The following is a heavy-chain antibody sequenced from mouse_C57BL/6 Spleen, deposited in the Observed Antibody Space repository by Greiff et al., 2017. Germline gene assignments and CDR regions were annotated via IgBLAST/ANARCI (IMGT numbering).Heavy chain of an antibody. CDR2: IDPSDSYT. CDR1: GYTFTSYW. CDR3: ARKTSCDDGVGVDV. Sequence: QVQLQQPGAELVMPGASVKLSCKASGYTFTSYWMHWVKQRPGQGLEWIGEIDPSDSYTNYNQKFKGKSTLTVDKSSSTAYMQLSSLTSEDSAVYYCARKTSCDDGVGVDVGGTGNTVTVSS. D-gene: IGHD2-12*01. J-gene: IGHJ1*03. V-gene: IGHV1-69*01.